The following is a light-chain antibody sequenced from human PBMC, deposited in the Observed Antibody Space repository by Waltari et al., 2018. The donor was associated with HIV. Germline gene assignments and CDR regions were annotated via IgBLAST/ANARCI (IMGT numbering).Light chain of an antibody. J-gene: IGKJ2*01. V-gene: IGKV3-20*01. CDR3: LQYGNSPKT. CDR1: QRVANSF. CDR2: GAS. Sequence: TVLTQSPDTLSLSPGDRATLSCRASQRVANSFLAWYQHRPGQAPRLLIHGASNRASGIPDRFSGSWSETDFTLSISGLEPEDFAVYYCLQYGNSPKTFGQGTKLEIK.